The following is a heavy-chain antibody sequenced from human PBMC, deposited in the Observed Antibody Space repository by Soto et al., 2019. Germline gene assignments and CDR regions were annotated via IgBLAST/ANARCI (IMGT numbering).Heavy chain of an antibody. CDR3: AREVPQFALGMDV. V-gene: IGHV1-69*06. CDR2: IIPIFGTA. CDR1: GGTFSSYA. Sequence: SVKVSCKASGGTFSSYAISWVRQAPGQGLEWMGRIIPIFGTANYAQKFRGRVTITADKSTSTTYMELSSLRSEDKAVYYCAREVPQFALGMDVWGQGTTVTIT. J-gene: IGHJ6*02. D-gene: IGHD3-10*01.